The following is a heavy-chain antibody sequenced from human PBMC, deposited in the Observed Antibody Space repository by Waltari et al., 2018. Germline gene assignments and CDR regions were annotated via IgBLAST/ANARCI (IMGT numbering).Heavy chain of an antibody. J-gene: IGHJ4*02. CDR2: IIPILGIA. CDR3: ASRGKWDSYGIFDY. D-gene: IGHD5-18*01. V-gene: IGHV1-69*02. CDR1: GGTFSSYT. Sequence: QVQLVQSGAEVKKPGSSVKVSCKASGGTFSSYTISWVRQAPGQGLEWLGRIIPILGIANYAQKFQGRVTMTEDTATDTAYMELSSLRSEDTAVYYCASRGKWDSYGIFDYWGQGTLVTVSS.